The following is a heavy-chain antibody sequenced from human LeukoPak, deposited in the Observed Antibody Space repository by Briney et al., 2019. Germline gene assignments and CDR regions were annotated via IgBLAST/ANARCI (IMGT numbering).Heavy chain of an antibody. CDR1: GDSISSSNYY. CDR2: IYYSGST. CDR3: ARPSGVVVPNYYMDV. D-gene: IGHD2-2*01. Sequence: SETLSLTCTVSGDSISSSNYYWGWIRQPPGKGLEWIGSIYYSGSTYYNPSLKSRVTISVDTSKSQFSLKLSSVTAADTAVYYCARPSGVVVPNYYMDVWGKGTTVTVSS. V-gene: IGHV4-39*01. J-gene: IGHJ6*03.